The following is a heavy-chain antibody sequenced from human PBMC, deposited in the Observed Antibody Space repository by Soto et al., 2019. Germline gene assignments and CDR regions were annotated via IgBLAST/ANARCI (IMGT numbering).Heavy chain of an antibody. CDR3: ARALGAPAGNKIWFDP. CDR2: INRSRST. V-gene: IGHV4-34*01. CDR1: GESFSGYY. Sequence: SETLSLTCAVYGESFSGYYWSWIRQPPGKGLEWIGEINRSRSTNHNPSLKSRVTISVDTSKNQFSLKLNSVTAADTAVYYCARALGAPAGNKIWFDPGGRETLAT. J-gene: IGHJ5*02. D-gene: IGHD6-19*01.